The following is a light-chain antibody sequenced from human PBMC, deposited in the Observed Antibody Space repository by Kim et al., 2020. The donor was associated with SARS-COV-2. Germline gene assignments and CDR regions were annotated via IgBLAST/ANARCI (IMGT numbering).Light chain of an antibody. CDR2: GAS. J-gene: IGKJ1*01. CDR3: QQYGDSRT. CDR1: QSVGTKY. V-gene: IGKV3-20*01. Sequence: LSPGERATLSCRASQSVGTKYLAWYQQKPGQAPRLLIFGASTRATGVPDRFSGSGSGTDFTLTISGLEPDDFAVYYCQQYGDSRTFGQGTKVDIK.